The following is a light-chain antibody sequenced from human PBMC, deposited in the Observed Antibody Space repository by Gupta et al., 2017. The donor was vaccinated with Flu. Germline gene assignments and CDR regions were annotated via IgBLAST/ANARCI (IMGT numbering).Light chain of an antibody. CDR2: GAS. Sequence: PAALSLSPEERATPSCASKKGNSNYVAWYQQKPGQAPRLLIYGASSRATGIPVRFSGSGSGTDFTLTISSLEPEDVAMYYCQQHDGWPLTFGGGTKVEIE. V-gene: IGKV3-20*01. CDR3: QQHDGWPLT. J-gene: IGKJ4*01. CDR1: KKGNSNY.